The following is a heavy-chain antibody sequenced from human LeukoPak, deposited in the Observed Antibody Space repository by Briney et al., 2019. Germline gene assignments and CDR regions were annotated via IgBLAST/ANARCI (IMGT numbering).Heavy chain of an antibody. CDR3: AKHFGFTYYFDY. CDR2: ISGSGGST. CDR1: GFTFSRYW. J-gene: IGHJ4*02. V-gene: IGHV3-23*01. Sequence: GGSLRLSCAASGFTFSRYWMSWVRQAPGKGLEWVSAISGSGGSTYYADSVKGRFTISRDNSKNTLYLQMNSLRAEDTAVYYCAKHFGFTYYFDYWGQGTLVTVSS. D-gene: IGHD3-10*01.